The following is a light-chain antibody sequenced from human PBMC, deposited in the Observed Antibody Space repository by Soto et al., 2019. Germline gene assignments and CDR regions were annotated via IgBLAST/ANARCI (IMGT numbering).Light chain of an antibody. J-gene: IGLJ2*01. CDR1: SSDIGDYTH. V-gene: IGLV2-14*01. CDR2: EVS. CDR3: CSYTSISTSAV. Sequence: QSVLTQPASVSGSPGQSITISCTGTSSDIGDYTHVSWYQQHPGKAPKLIIYEVSDRPSGVSNRFSGSKSGNTASLTISGLQTEDEADYYCCSYTSISTSAVFGGGTKVTV.